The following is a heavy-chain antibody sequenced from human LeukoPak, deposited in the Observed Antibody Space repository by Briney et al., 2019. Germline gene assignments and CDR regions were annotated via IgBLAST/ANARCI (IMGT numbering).Heavy chain of an antibody. D-gene: IGHD5-18*01. J-gene: IGHJ4*02. CDR3: ARYSYGGFYFDY. CDR1: GGSINSYY. Sequence: SETLSLTCTVSGGSINSYYWSWIRQPPGKGLEWIGYLYYSGSTTYNPSLKSRVTISLDTSKNQFSLKLSSVTAADTAVYYCARYSYGGFYFDYWGQGTLVTVSS. CDR2: LYYSGST. V-gene: IGHV4-59*08.